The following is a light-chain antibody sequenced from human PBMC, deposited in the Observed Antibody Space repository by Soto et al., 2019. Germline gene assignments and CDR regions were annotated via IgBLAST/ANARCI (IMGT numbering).Light chain of an antibody. J-gene: IGKJ1*01. V-gene: IGKV3-15*01. Sequence: ERVMTQSPATLSVSPVERATLSCRASQSVTNNLAWYQQKPGQAPRLLIYGASTRATGIPARFSGSGSGTEFTLSIGSLQSEDFAVYYCQQYNDWPPTFGQGTKVDIK. CDR2: GAS. CDR3: QQYNDWPPT. CDR1: QSVTNN.